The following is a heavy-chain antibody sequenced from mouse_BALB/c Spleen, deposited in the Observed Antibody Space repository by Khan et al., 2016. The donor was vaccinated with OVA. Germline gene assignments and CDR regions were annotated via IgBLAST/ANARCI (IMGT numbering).Heavy chain of an antibody. CDR3: ARSGGHFHWYFDV. CDR2: ISSGSSTI. D-gene: IGHD3-1*01. CDR1: GFTFSSFG. Sequence: EVQGVESGGGLVQPGGSRKLSCAASGFTFSSFGMHWVRQAPKKGLEWVAYISSGSSTIYYVDTVKGRFTISRDNPKNTLFLQMTRLRSEDTAMYYCARSGGHFHWYFDVWGAGTSVTVSS. J-gene: IGHJ1*01. V-gene: IGHV5-17*02.